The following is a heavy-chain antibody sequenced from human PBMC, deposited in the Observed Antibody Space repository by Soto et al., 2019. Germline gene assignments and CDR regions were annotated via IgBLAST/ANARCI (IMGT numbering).Heavy chain of an antibody. V-gene: IGHV3-48*02. J-gene: IGHJ4*02. D-gene: IGHD6-19*01. CDR2: ISGSGTSI. Sequence: EVQLVESGGGLVQPGGSLRLSCVASGFTLSSHGLNWVRQSPGKGLEWISYISGSGTSIYYADSVKGRSTVSRDNAKNSLYLQMNSLRDEDTAVYYCASPAVADKHEFDYWGQGTLVTVSS. CDR3: ASPAVADKHEFDY. CDR1: GFTLSSHG.